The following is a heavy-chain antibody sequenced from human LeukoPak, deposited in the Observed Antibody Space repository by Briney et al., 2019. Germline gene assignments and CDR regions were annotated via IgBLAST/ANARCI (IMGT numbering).Heavy chain of an antibody. J-gene: IGHJ5*02. D-gene: IGHD6-13*01. Sequence: ASAKVSCKASGYTFTSYSISWVRQAPGQGLEWMGWISVYNGNTNYAQNLQGRVAMTTDTSTSTAYMELRSLRSDDTAVYYCARAYSSSANWFDPWGQGTLVTVSS. V-gene: IGHV1-18*01. CDR1: GYTFTSYS. CDR2: ISVYNGNT. CDR3: ARAYSSSANWFDP.